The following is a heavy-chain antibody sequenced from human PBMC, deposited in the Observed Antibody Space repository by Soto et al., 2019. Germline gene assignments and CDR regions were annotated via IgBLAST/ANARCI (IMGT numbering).Heavy chain of an antibody. D-gene: IGHD3-3*02. CDR3: ARSPFLSPEDAFDI. J-gene: IGHJ3*02. V-gene: IGHV5-51*01. CDR1: GYSFISSW. CDR2: IYPGDTDT. Sequence: PGESLNISCQASGYSFISSWLGWLRQMPGKGLEWMGIIYPGDTDTNYSPSFQGHVTISADKSISTAYLQWSSMKASDTAMYYCARSPFLSPEDAFDIWGQGTMVTVAS.